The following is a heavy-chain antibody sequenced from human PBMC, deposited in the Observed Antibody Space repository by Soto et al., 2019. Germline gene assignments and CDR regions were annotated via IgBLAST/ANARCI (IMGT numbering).Heavy chain of an antibody. CDR1: GFTFSSDA. CDR2: ISGTGGST. Sequence: GGSLRLSCAASGFTFSSDAMSWVRQAPGKGLEWVSAISGTGGSTYYADSVKGGFTISRDNSKNTLYLQMNSLRAEDTAVYYVAKLRYVEYYDFWSGYYYYFDYWGQGTLVTVSS. CDR3: AKLRYVEYYDFWSGYYYYFDY. J-gene: IGHJ4*02. V-gene: IGHV3-23*01. D-gene: IGHD3-3*01.